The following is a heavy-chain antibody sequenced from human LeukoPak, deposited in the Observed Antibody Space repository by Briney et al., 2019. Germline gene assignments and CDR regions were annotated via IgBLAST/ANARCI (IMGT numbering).Heavy chain of an antibody. Sequence: GGSLRLSCAAYGFTFDDYGMSWVRQAPGKGLEWVSVIYSGGSTYYADSVKGRFTISRDNSKNTLYLQMNSLRAEDTAVYYCARTRLNDYYFDYWGQGTLVTVSS. CDR3: ARTRLNDYYFDY. V-gene: IGHV3-53*01. CDR1: GFTFDDYG. D-gene: IGHD2-21*02. CDR2: IYSGGST. J-gene: IGHJ4*02.